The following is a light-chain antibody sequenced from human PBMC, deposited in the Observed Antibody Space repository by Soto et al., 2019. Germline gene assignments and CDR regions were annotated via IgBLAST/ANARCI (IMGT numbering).Light chain of an antibody. CDR2: AAS. V-gene: IGKV1-8*01. CDR3: QHFNSYPIS. J-gene: IGKJ5*01. Sequence: FRIYQSPSSFSAPTGERVTITCRASQGISSYLAWYQQKPGKAPKLLIYAASTLQSGVPSRFSGSGSGTDFTLTICSLQPEDFTTYYCQHFNSYPISFGQGARLEN. CDR1: QGISSY.